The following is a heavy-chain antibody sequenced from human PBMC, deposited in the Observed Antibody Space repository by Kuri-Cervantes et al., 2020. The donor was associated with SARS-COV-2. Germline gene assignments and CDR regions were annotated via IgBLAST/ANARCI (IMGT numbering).Heavy chain of an antibody. Sequence: GSLRLSCAVYGGSFSGYYWSWIRQPPGKGLEWIGEINHSGSTYYNPSLKSRVTISVDTSKNQFSLKLSSVTAADTAVYYCASRTLPKATYSSGSHWGQGTLVTVSS. CDR2: INHSGST. CDR3: ASRTLPKATYSSGSH. V-gene: IGHV4-34*01. J-gene: IGHJ4*02. D-gene: IGHD3-10*01. CDR1: GGSFSGYY.